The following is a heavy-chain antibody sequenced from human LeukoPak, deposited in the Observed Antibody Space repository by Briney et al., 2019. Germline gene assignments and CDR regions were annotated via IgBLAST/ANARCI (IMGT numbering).Heavy chain of an antibody. CDR2: IYHSGST. J-gene: IGHJ4*02. D-gene: IGHD3-10*01. Sequence: SETLSLTCAVSGGSISSSNWWSWVRQPPGKGLEWIGEIYHSGSTNYNPSLKSRVTISVDTSKNQFSLKLSSVTAADTAVYYCARHHYYGSGSYYTAFDYWGQGTLVTVSS. V-gene: IGHV4-4*02. CDR3: ARHHYYGSGSYYTAFDY. CDR1: GGSISSSNW.